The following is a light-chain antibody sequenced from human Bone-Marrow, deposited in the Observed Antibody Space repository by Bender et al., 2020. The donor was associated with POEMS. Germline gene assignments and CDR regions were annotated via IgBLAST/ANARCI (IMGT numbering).Light chain of an antibody. J-gene: IGLJ1*01. Sequence: QSALTQPASVSGSPGQSLTISCTGTSSDVGSYKFVSWYQVHPGKAPKLIIYEGSKRPSGVSDRFSGSKSGNSASLTISGLQTEDEADYYCCSYANFGIYVFGTGTTVTVL. CDR1: SSDVGSYKF. CDR3: CSYANFGIYV. CDR2: EGS. V-gene: IGLV2-23*01.